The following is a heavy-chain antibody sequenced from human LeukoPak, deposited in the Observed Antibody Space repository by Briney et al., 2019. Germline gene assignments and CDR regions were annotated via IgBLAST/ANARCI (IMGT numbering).Heavy chain of an antibody. CDR3: ARAGGVYYDILTGYYNVWNYFDY. V-gene: IGHV3-21*01. CDR2: ITRSSSYI. D-gene: IGHD3-9*01. J-gene: IGHJ4*02. Sequence: GGSPRLSCAASGFSFSSYSMNWVRQAPGKGLEWVSCITRSSSYIYYADPVRGRFTISRDNAKNSLYLQMNSLRAEDTAVYYCARAGGVYYDILTGYYNVWNYFDYWGQGTLVTVSS. CDR1: GFSFSSYS.